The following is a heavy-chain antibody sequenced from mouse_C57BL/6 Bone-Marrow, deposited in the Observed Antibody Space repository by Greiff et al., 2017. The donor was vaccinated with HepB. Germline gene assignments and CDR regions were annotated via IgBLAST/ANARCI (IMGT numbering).Heavy chain of an antibody. Sequence: QVQLQQSGAELARPGASVKLSCKASGYTFTSYGISWVKQRTGQGLEWIGEIYPRSGNTYYNEKFKGKATRTADKSSSTAYMELRSLTSEDSAVYFCAGNYYGSSTRYFDVWGTGTTVTVSS. D-gene: IGHD1-1*01. CDR1: GYTFTSYG. CDR2: IYPRSGNT. V-gene: IGHV1-81*01. CDR3: AGNYYGSSTRYFDV. J-gene: IGHJ1*03.